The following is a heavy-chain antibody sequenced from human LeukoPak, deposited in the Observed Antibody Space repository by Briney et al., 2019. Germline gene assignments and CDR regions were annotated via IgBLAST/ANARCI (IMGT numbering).Heavy chain of an antibody. CDR3: VRDFASGSYYNLFDY. CDR1: GFTFNVFS. V-gene: IGHV3-30*04. D-gene: IGHD3-10*01. J-gene: IGHJ4*02. Sequence: GGSLRLSCAASGFTFNVFSMYWVRQSPGKGLEWVAVISYDATNEYYADSVKGRFTIYRDDSKSTMYLKMNSLRAEDTAVYYCVRDFASGSYYNLFDYWGQGTLVTVSS. CDR2: ISYDATNE.